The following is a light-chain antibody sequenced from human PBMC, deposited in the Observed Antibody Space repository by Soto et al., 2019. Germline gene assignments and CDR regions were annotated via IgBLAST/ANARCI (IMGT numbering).Light chain of an antibody. CDR2: KAS. J-gene: IGKJ1*01. CDR3: HHYNTFPWT. Sequence: DIQMTQSPSILSASVGDRVTITCRASQSMSSWLAWYQQKPWKAPNLLIHKASHLESGVPSRFSGSGSGTECTLTISSLQPGDFATYYCHHYNTFPWTFGQGTKVEIK. V-gene: IGKV1-5*03. CDR1: QSMSSW.